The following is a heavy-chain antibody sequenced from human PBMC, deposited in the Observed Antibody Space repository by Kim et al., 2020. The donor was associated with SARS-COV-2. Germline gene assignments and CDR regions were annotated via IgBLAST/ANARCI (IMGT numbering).Heavy chain of an antibody. CDR2: INHSGST. CDR3: ARGNVRPYYGMDV. Sequence: SETLSLTCAVYGGSFSGYYWSWIRQPPGKGLEWIGEINHSGSTNYNPSLKSRVTISVDTSKNQFSLKLSSVTAADTAVYYCARGNVRPYYGMDVWGQGTTVTVSS. CDR1: GGSFSGYY. V-gene: IGHV4-34*01. J-gene: IGHJ6*02.